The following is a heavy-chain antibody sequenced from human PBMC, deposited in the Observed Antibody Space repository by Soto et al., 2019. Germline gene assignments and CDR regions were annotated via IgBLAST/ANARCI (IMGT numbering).Heavy chain of an antibody. CDR2: ISSSGSTI. D-gene: IGHD3-10*01. J-gene: IGHJ4*02. Sequence: QVQLVESGGGLVKPGGSLRLSCAASGFTFSDYYMSWIRQAPGKGLEWVSYISSSGSTIYYEDSVKRRFTISRDNAKNSLYLQMNNLRAEDTAVYYCARERRYYYGSGSPRRYFDYWGQGTLVTVSS. V-gene: IGHV3-11*01. CDR3: ARERRYYYGSGSPRRYFDY. CDR1: GFTFSDYY.